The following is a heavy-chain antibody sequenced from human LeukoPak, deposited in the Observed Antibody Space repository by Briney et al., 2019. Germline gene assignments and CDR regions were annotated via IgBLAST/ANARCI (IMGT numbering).Heavy chain of an antibody. J-gene: IGHJ3*02. V-gene: IGHV4-30-2*01. D-gene: IGHD6-25*01. CDR3: ARDPVPGIAASDAFDI. Sequence: SQALSLTCTVSGGSIRQPPGKGLEWIGYIYHSGSTNYNPSLKSRVTISVDKSKNQFSLKLSSVTAADTAVYYCARDPVPGIAASDAFDIWGQGTMVTVSS. CDR1: GGSI. CDR2: IYHSGST.